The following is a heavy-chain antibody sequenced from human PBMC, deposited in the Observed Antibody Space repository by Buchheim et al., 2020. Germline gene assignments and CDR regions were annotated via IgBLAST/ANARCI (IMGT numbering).Heavy chain of an antibody. CDR1: GFTFSSYA. J-gene: IGHJ4*02. Sequence: QVQLVESGGDVVQPGRSLRLSCAASGFTFSSYAMHWVRQAPGKGLEWVAVISYDGSNKYYADSVKGRFTISRDNSKNTLYLQMNSLRAEDTAVYYCAGLFTVAGYFDYWGQGTL. CDR3: AGLFTVAGYFDY. D-gene: IGHD6-19*01. V-gene: IGHV3-30-3*01. CDR2: ISYDGSNK.